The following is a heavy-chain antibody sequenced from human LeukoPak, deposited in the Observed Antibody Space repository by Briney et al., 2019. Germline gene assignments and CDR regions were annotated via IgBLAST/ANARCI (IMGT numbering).Heavy chain of an antibody. CDR3: ARDNDFLGAFDI. Sequence: QPGGSLRLSCAASGFTFSSYSMNWVRQAPGKGLEWVSYISSSSTIYYADSVKGRFTISRDNAKNSLYLQMNSLRAEDTAVYYCARDNDFLGAFDIWGQGTMVTVSS. V-gene: IGHV3-48*04. D-gene: IGHD3-3*01. J-gene: IGHJ3*02. CDR1: GFTFSSYS. CDR2: ISSSSTI.